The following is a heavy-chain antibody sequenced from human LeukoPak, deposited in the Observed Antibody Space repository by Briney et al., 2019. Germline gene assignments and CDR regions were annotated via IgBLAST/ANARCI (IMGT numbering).Heavy chain of an antibody. V-gene: IGHV1-18*01. CDR1: GYTFTSYG. D-gene: IGHD5-12*01. CDR2: ISAYNGNT. CDR3: ARGLVATTEKDYYYYGMDV. J-gene: IGHJ6*02. Sequence: ASVKVSCKASGYTFTSYGISWVRQAPGQGLEWMGWISAYNGNTNYAQKLQGRVTMTTDTSTSTAYMELRSLRSDDTAVYYCARGLVATTEKDYYYYGMDVWGQGTTVTVSS.